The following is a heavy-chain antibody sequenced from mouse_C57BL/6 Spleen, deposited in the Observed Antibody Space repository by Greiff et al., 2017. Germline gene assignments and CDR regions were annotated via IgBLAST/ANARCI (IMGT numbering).Heavy chain of an antibody. V-gene: IGHV1-15*01. CDR2: IDPETGGT. CDR1: GYTFTDYE. CDR3: TRWGADYGSSYFAY. J-gene: IGHJ3*01. Sequence: LVESGAELVRPGASVTLSCKASGYTFTDYEMHWVKQTPVHGLEWIGAIDPETGGTAYNQKFKGKAILTADKSSSTAYMELRSLTSEDSAVYYCTRWGADYGSSYFAYWGQGTLVTVSA. D-gene: IGHD1-1*01.